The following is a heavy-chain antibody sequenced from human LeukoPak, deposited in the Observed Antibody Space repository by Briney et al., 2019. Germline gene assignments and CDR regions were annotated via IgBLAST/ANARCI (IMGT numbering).Heavy chain of an antibody. J-gene: IGHJ3*02. CDR3: AKAARPDGGAFDI. D-gene: IGHD6-6*01. V-gene: IGHV1-69*05. Sequence: SVKVSCKTSGYTFTNYAISWVRQAPGQGLEWMGGIIPIFGTANYAQRFQGRVTITTDESTSTAYMELSSLRSEDTAVYYCAKAARPDGGAFDIWGQGTMVTVSS. CDR1: GYTFTNYA. CDR2: IIPIFGTA.